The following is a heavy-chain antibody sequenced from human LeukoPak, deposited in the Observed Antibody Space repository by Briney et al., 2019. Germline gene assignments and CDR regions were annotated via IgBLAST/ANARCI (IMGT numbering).Heavy chain of an antibody. D-gene: IGHD4-23*01. V-gene: IGHV4-31*03. CDR3: ARGPPTVVTPYWYFDL. CDR1: GGSISSGGYY. CDR2: IYYSGST. Sequence: SETLSLTCTVSGGSISSGGYYWSWIRQHPGKGLEWIGYIYYSGSTYYNPSLKSRVTISVDTSKNQFSLKLSSVTAADTAIYYCARGPPTVVTPYWYFDLWGRGTLVTVSS. J-gene: IGHJ2*01.